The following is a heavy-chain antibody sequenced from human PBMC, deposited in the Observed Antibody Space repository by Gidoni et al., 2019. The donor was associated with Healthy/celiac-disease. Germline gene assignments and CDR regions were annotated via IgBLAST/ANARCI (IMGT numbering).Heavy chain of an antibody. J-gene: IGHJ6*02. Sequence: QITLKESGPTLVKPTQTLTLTCPFSGFSLSTSGVGVGWIRQPPGKALEWLALIYWNDDKRYSPSLKSRLTITKDTSKNQVVLTMTNMDPVDTATYYCAHGTADGYSYGYRHSYGMDVWGQGTTVTVSS. V-gene: IGHV2-5*01. CDR3: AHGTADGYSYGYRHSYGMDV. D-gene: IGHD5-18*01. CDR2: IYWNDDK. CDR1: GFSLSTSGVG.